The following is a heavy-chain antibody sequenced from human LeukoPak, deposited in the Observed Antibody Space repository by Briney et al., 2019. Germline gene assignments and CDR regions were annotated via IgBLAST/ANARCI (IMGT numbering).Heavy chain of an antibody. Sequence: PGGSLRLSCAASGFIFSNFAMHWVRQAPGKGLEWVVLISYDGSHTYYADSMKGRFTISRDNSRNVLYLQMTSLSGDDSAVYYCAREEQELVRDYYMDVWGKGTTATVSS. V-gene: IGHV3-30*01. CDR3: AREEQELVRDYYMDV. J-gene: IGHJ6*03. CDR1: GFIFSNFA. CDR2: ISYDGSHT. D-gene: IGHD6-13*01.